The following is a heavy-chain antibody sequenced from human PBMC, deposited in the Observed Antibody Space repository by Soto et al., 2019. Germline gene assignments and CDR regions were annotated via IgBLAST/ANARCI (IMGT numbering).Heavy chain of an antibody. V-gene: IGHV1-69*13. D-gene: IGHD2-21*01. J-gene: IGHJ5*02. CDR1: GGVLSNYA. Sequence: SVKVSCKASGGVLSNYALTWLRQAPGQGLVWVGGIVPVFGTPNYAPKFQGRVTVTADESTRTGYMELTSLTSEDTAIYYCARGCQYLSTCYYFDNWGQGTLVTVSS. CDR2: IVPVFGTP. CDR3: ARGCQYLSTCYYFDN.